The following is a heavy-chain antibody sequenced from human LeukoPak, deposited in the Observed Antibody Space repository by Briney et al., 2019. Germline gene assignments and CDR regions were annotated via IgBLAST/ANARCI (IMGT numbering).Heavy chain of an antibody. D-gene: IGHD6-25*01. V-gene: IGHV4-34*01. CDR1: GGSFSGYD. CDR3: ARGSGHPDY. Sequence: PSETLSLTCAVYGGSFSGYDWSWIRQPPGKGLEWIGEINHSGSTNYNPSLKSRVTISVDTSKNQFSLKLSSVTAADTAVYYCARGSGHPDYWGQGTLVTVSS. CDR2: INHSGST. J-gene: IGHJ4*02.